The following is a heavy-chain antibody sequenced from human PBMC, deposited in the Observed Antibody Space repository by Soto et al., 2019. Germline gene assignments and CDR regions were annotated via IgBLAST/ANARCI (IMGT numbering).Heavy chain of an antibody. J-gene: IGHJ6*02. V-gene: IGHV4-30-4*01. CDR2: IYYSGST. Sequence: QVQLQESGPGLVKPSQTLSLTCTVSGGSISSGDYYWSWIRQPPGKGLEWIGYIYYSGSTYYNPSLHSGVPIPXDTSKNQFSLKLSSVTAADTAVYYCARASPVVTDVWGQGTTVTVSS. CDR1: GGSISSGDYY. D-gene: IGHD5-18*01. CDR3: ARASPVVTDV.